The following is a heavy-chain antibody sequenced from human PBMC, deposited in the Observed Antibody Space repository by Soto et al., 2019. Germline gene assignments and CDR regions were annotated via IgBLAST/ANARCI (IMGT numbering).Heavy chain of an antibody. Sequence: EVQLVESGGGLVQPGGSLRLSCAASGFTVSSNYMSWVRQAPGKGLEWVSVIYSGGSTYYADSVKGRFSISRDSSKNTLYLQMNSLRAEDTAVYYCARDPSVTIDYWGQGTLVTVSS. V-gene: IGHV3-66*01. J-gene: IGHJ4*02. CDR2: IYSGGST. D-gene: IGHD4-17*01. CDR1: GFTVSSNY. CDR3: ARDPSVTIDY.